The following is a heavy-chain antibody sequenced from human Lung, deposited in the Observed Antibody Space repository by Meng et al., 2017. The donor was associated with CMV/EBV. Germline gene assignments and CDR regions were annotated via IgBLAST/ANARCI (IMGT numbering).Heavy chain of an antibody. Sequence: SCAASGSIFSNYGMNWLRQAPRKGLERLSSISSSSSFKDYADSVKGRFTISRDNAKNSLYLQMNNLSAEDTAVYYCARDSGGLYGSGSYYYYGLDVWXQGTXVTVSS. CDR2: ISSSSSFK. J-gene: IGHJ6*02. CDR3: ARDSGGLYGSGSYYYYGLDV. D-gene: IGHD3-10*01. CDR1: GSIFSNYG. V-gene: IGHV3-21*01.